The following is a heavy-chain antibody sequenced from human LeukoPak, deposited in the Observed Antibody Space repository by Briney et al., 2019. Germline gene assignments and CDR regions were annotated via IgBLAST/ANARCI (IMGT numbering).Heavy chain of an antibody. Sequence: GRSLRLSCAASGFTFSSYGMHWVRQAPGKGLEWVAVIWYDGSNKYYADSVKGRFTISRDNSKNTLYLQMNSLRAEDTAVYCCARGRGVVPAAFNWFDPWGQGTLVTVSS. CDR3: ARGRGVVPAAFNWFDP. V-gene: IGHV3-33*01. D-gene: IGHD2-2*01. CDR1: GFTFSSYG. J-gene: IGHJ5*02. CDR2: IWYDGSNK.